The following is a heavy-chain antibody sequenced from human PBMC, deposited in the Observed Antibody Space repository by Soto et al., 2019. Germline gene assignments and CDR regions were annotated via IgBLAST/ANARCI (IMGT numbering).Heavy chain of an antibody. CDR3: AKDHYGDYGFNWFDF. CDR2: ISYDGSNK. CDR1: GFTFSTYG. Sequence: QVQLVESGGGVVQPGRSLRLSCAASGFTFSTYGMHWVRQAPGKGLEWVALISYDGSNKYYADSVKGRFTISRDNSKNTLYLQMNSLRAEDTAVYYCAKDHYGDYGFNWFDFWGQGTLVTVSS. J-gene: IGHJ5*01. D-gene: IGHD4-17*01. V-gene: IGHV3-30*18.